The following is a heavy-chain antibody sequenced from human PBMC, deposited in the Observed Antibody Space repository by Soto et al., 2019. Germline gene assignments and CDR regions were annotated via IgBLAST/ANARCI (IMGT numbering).Heavy chain of an antibody. V-gene: IGHV3-30*18. CDR2: ISYDGSNK. J-gene: IGHJ4*02. CDR1: GFTFSSYG. Sequence: QPGGSLRLSCAASGFTFSSYGMHWVRQAPGKGLEWVAVISYDGSNKYYADSVKGRFTISRDNSKNTLYLQMNSLRAEDTAVYYCAKADLSMTTVTPVDYWGQGTLVTVSS. D-gene: IGHD4-17*01. CDR3: AKADLSMTTVTPVDY.